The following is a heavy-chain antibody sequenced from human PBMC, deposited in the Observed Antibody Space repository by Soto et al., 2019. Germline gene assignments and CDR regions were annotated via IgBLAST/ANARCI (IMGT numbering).Heavy chain of an antibody. J-gene: IGHJ5*02. CDR2: IIPIFGTA. CDR1: GGTFSSYA. CDR3: ARDSNPYYYDSSGYYWFDP. Sequence: ASVKVSCKASGGTFSSYAISWVRQAPGQGLEWMGGIIPIFGTANYAQKFQGRVTITADESTSTAYMELSSLRSEDTAVYYCARDSNPYYYDSSGYYWFDPWGQGTLVTVSS. D-gene: IGHD3-22*01. V-gene: IGHV1-69*13.